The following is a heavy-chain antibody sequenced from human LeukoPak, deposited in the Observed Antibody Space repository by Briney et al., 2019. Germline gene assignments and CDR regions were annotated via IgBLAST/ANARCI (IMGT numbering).Heavy chain of an antibody. J-gene: IGHJ4*02. CDR1: GYTLTGYY. CDR2: INPNSGGS. CDR3: ASYRPQIQSVDY. V-gene: IGHV1-2*02. D-gene: IGHD5-18*01. Sequence: ASVKVSCKASGYTLTGYYMHWVRQAPGQGLEWMGWINPNSGGSNYAQKFQGRVTMTRDTSISTAYMELSRLRSDDTAVYYCASYRPQIQSVDYWGQGTLVTVSS.